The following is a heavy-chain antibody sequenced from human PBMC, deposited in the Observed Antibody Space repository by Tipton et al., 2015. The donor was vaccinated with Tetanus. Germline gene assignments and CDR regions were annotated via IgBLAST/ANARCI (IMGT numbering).Heavy chain of an antibody. CDR2: ISNSGSHM. Sequence: LSLTCAVYGGSFSDSAMNWVRQATGKGLEWVSSISNSGSHMYYAESVRGRFSISRDNANNSLYLQMNPLRAEDMALYYCARERSRGCFVTWGLGTLVAVSS. CDR1: GGSFSDSA. D-gene: IGHD2/OR15-2a*01. CDR3: ARERSRGCFVT. J-gene: IGHJ5*02. V-gene: IGHV3-21*06.